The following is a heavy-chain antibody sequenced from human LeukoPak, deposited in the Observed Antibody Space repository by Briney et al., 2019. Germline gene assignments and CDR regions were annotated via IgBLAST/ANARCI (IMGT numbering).Heavy chain of an antibody. Sequence: SETLSLTCSVSGGSITRYYWTWIRQPPGKGLEWIGYIYYSGSTNYNPSLKSRVTISVDTSKNQFSLKLSSVTAADTAVYYCARHGYYDSSGYPFDYWGQGTLVTVSS. CDR2: IYYSGST. V-gene: IGHV4-59*08. D-gene: IGHD3-22*01. J-gene: IGHJ4*02. CDR1: GGSITRYY. CDR3: ARHGYYDSSGYPFDY.